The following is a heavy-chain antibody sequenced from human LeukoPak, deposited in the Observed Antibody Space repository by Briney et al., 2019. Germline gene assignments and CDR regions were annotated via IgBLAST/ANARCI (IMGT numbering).Heavy chain of an antibody. J-gene: IGHJ4*02. V-gene: IGHV1-18*01. D-gene: IGHD4-17*01. Sequence: GASLKVSCKASGYTFTSYGISWVRQAPGQGLEWMGWISAYNGNTNYAQKLQGRVTMTTDTSTSTAYMELRSLRSDDTAVYYCARDNDYGDSILTFDYWGQGTLVTVSS. CDR3: ARDNDYGDSILTFDY. CDR2: ISAYNGNT. CDR1: GYTFTSYG.